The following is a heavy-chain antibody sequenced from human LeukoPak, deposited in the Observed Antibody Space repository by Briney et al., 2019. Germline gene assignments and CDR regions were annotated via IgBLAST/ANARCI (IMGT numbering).Heavy chain of an antibody. V-gene: IGHV1-46*01. CDR2: LNPSGDGT. CDR1: GYTFTAYY. D-gene: IGHD3-22*01. J-gene: IGHJ4*02. CDR3: ARPRVERYYDRSGSFDY. Sequence: ASVKVSCKASGYTFTAYYIHWVRQAPGQGLEWVGKLNPSGDGTDYAQKFQGRVTMTRDTSTSTVYMELSSLRSDDTAVYYCARPRVERYYDRSGSFDYWGQGTLVTVSS.